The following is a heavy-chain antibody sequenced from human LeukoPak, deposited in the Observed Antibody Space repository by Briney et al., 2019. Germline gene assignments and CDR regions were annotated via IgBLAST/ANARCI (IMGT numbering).Heavy chain of an antibody. Sequence: GLSLRLSCSASGFTFSRYAMHWVRQAPGKGLEYVSAISSNGGSTYYADSVKGRFTISRDNSRNTLHLQMSSLRVEDTAVYYCVKDSSSGSYFDYWGQGTLVTVSS. CDR1: GFTFSRYA. V-gene: IGHV3-64D*06. J-gene: IGHJ4*02. CDR3: VKDSSSGSYFDY. CDR2: ISSNGGST. D-gene: IGHD3-10*01.